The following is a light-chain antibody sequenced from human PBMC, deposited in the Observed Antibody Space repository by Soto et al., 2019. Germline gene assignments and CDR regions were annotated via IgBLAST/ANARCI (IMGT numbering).Light chain of an antibody. J-gene: IGKJ4*01. CDR2: ATS. V-gene: IGKV1-39*01. CDR3: QQSYSTSLLT. Sequence: DILMTQSPSSLSASVGDRVTITCRASQSISTYLNWYQQKQGKAPKLLLYATSSLQSGVPSRFSGSGSGTLFTLAISSLQPEDFATYYCQQSYSTSLLTFGGGTKVEIK. CDR1: QSISTY.